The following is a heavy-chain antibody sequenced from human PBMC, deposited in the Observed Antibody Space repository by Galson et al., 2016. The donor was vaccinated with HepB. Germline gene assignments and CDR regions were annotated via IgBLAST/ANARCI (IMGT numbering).Heavy chain of an antibody. CDR1: GFTFSYYY. CDR2: ISSSGSTI. J-gene: IGHJ5*02. CDR3: ARVVPLYSGGWYVRGDGWFDP. V-gene: IGHV3-11*01. Sequence: SLRLSCAASGFTFSYYYMSWIRQAPGKGLEWVSYISSSGSTIYYADSVKGRFTISRDNAKNSLYLQMNSLRAEDTAVYYCARVVPLYSGGWYVRGDGWFDPWGQGTLVTASS. D-gene: IGHD6-19*01.